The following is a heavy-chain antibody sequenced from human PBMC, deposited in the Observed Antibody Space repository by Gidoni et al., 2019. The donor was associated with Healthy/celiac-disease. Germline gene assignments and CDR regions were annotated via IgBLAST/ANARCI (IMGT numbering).Heavy chain of an antibody. D-gene: IGHD3-3*01. CDR2: ISSNGGST. V-gene: IGHV3-64D*08. J-gene: IGHJ3*02. CDR1: GFPFSSYA. Sequence: EVQLVESGGGLVQPGGSLSLSCSASGFPFSSYAMHWVRQAPGKGLEYVSAISSNGGSTYYADSGKGRFTISRDNSKNTLYLQMSSLRAEDTAVYYCVKDYAIFGVVIGAFDIWGQGTMVTVSS. CDR3: VKDYAIFGVVIGAFDI.